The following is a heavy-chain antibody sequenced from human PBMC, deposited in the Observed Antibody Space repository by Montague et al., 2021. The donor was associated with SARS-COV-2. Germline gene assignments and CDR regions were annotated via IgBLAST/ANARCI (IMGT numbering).Heavy chain of an antibody. V-gene: IGHV4-34*01. Sequence: SETLSLTCAGYGGTFSAHSWSWVRQSPGKGLEWIGEINHRGSTTYMSSRESRVTMSVDTSKNQFSLKLSSVTAADTAIYYCARGGLAGGNYDIWSFSYTSPLDYWGQGTLVTVSS. CDR2: INHRGST. CDR1: GGTFSAHS. D-gene: IGHD3-3*01. J-gene: IGHJ4*02. CDR3: ARGGLAGGNYDIWSFSYTSPLDY.